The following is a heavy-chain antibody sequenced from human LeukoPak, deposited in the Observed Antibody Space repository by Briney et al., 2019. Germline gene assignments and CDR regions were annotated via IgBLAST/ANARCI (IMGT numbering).Heavy chain of an antibody. CDR3: ARVEPGEYYFDY. Sequence: ASVKVSCKASGYTFNSYGISWVRQAPGQGLEWMGWISPYRGDTEYAQKIQGRVSMTTDKSTSTAYMELSSLRSEDTAVYYCARVEPGEYYFDYWGQGTLVTVSS. CDR2: ISPYRGDT. V-gene: IGHV1-18*01. D-gene: IGHD1-1*01. J-gene: IGHJ4*02. CDR1: GYTFNSYG.